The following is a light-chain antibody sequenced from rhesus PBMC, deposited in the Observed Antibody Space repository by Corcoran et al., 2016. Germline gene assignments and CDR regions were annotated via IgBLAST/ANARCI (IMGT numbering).Light chain of an antibody. CDR1: QSFSSC. V-gene: IGKV1-22*01. CDR2: KAS. J-gene: IGKJ2*01. CDR3: LQHHSAPYN. Sequence: SASVGDTVTITCRASQSFSSCLDWYQQKPGKAPKLLIYKASSLQSRAPSRSRGSGSGSDFTLTISSLQPDNLAVHYCLQHHSAPYNFGQGTKVEIK.